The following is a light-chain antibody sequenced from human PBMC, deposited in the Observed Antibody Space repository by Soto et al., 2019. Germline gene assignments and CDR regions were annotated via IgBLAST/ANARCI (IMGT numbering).Light chain of an antibody. CDR2: GAS. Sequence: EIVLTQSPATLSLSPGERATLSCRASQSVSDKFLAWYQHIPGQAPRLLIYGASSRATGIPDRFSGSGSGTEFTLAISRLEPEDFAVYYCHQYGTSPFTFGGGTKVDIK. CDR1: QSVSDKF. CDR3: HQYGTSPFT. V-gene: IGKV3-20*01. J-gene: IGKJ4*01.